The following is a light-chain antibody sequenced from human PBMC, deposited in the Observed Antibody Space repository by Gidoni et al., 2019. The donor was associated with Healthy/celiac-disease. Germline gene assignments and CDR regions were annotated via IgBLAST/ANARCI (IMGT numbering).Light chain of an antibody. V-gene: IGKV3-20*01. J-gene: IGKJ1*01. CDR1: QTISSTY. Sequence: EIVLTQAPGTLSLSQGERATLSCRASQTISSTYLAWYQQKPGQAPRLLIYGASSRATGLPDRFSGSGSGTDFTLTISRLEPEDFAVYYCHQYGSSLWTFGQGTNVEIK. CDR3: HQYGSSLWT. CDR2: GAS.